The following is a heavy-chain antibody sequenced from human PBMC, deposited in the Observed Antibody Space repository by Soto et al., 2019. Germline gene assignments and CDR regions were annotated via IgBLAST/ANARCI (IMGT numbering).Heavy chain of an antibody. D-gene: IGHD1-26*01. J-gene: IGHJ4*02. Sequence: QVQLQESGPGLMQPSGTLSLTCAVSGGSISDNWWSWVRQPPGKGLEWIGEIYHTGNRHYNPSLEGRVTISVDKSKNHFSLNLNCVTAADTAVYYCVRHRAVSGTRGFDYWGQGILVTVSS. V-gene: IGHV4-4*02. CDR3: VRHRAVSGTRGFDY. CDR1: GGSISDNW. CDR2: IYHTGNR.